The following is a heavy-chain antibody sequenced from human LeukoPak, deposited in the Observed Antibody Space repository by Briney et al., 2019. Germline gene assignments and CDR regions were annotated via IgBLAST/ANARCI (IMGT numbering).Heavy chain of an antibody. J-gene: IGHJ4*02. Sequence: PSETLSLSCTDSGGSISSYYWSWIRQPPGKGLEWIGYIYYSGSTNYNPSLKSRVTISVDTSKNQFSLKLSSVTAADTAVYYCARGIDYGDYAGLNYWGQGTLVTVSS. CDR3: ARGIDYGDYAGLNY. V-gene: IGHV4-59*01. CDR2: IYYSGST. CDR1: GGSISSYY. D-gene: IGHD4-17*01.